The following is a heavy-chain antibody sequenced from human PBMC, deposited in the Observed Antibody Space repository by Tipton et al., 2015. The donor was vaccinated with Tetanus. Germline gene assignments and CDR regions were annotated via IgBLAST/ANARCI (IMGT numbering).Heavy chain of an antibody. Sequence: SLRLSCAASGFTFSNYGMSWVRQAPEKGLEWVATISGDAGNTHYADSVKGRLTISRDNARQSLFLQMNSLRDGDTAVYYCASSLGGGSYYLNYWGRGSLVTVSS. CDR2: ISGDAGNT. V-gene: IGHV3-23*01. CDR3: ASSLGGGSYYLNY. J-gene: IGHJ4*02. D-gene: IGHD3-16*01. CDR1: GFTFSNYG.